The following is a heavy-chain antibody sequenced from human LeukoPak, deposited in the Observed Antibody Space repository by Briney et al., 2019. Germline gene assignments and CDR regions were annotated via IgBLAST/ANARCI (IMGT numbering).Heavy chain of an antibody. CDR2: ISGSGGST. CDR1: GFTFSAFW. CDR3: AKASKGTIFGVVTRLYYYYGMDV. D-gene: IGHD3-3*01. Sequence: GGSLRLSCAASGFTFSAFWMHWVRQAPGKGLEWVSAISGSGGSTYYADSVKGRFTISRDNSKNTLYLQMSSLRAEDTAVYYCAKASKGTIFGVVTRLYYYYGMDVWGQGTTVTVSS. J-gene: IGHJ6*02. V-gene: IGHV3-23*01.